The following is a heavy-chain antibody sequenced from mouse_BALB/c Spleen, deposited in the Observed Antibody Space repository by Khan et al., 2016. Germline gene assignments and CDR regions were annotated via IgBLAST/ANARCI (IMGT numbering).Heavy chain of an antibody. CDR1: GFSLTNYG. Sequence: QMQLKQSGPGLVQPSQSLSITCTVSGFSLTNYGVHWVRQSPGKGLEWLGVMWSGGSTDYNAAFKSRLSIYKDSSKSQVFFKMNSLQANDTAIYYCARNWEGGYFDYWGQGTTLTVSS. V-gene: IGHV2-2*02. CDR3: ARNWEGGYFDY. J-gene: IGHJ2*01. CDR2: MWSGGST. D-gene: IGHD4-1*01.